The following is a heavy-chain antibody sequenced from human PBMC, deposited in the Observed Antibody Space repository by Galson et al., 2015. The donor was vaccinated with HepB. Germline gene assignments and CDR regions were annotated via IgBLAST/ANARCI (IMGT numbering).Heavy chain of an antibody. J-gene: IGHJ4*02. CDR1: GYYFPAYG. CDR3: TRDRQGDY. Sequence: SVKVSCKASGYYFPAYGINWVRQAPGQGLKWMGWINTNTEDPTYAQDFTGRFVFSLDTSVDTAFLQISDLAPEDTAVYYCTRDRQGDYWGQGTLVTVSS. V-gene: IGHV7-4-1*01. CDR2: INTNTEDP.